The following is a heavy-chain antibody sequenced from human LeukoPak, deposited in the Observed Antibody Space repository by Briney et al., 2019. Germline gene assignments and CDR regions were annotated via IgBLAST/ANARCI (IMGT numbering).Heavy chain of an antibody. Sequence: ASVKVSCKASGYTFSNSGFSWVRQAPAQGLEWMGWMSAYNGDTKYAQKFQGRVTMTTDTSTSTAYMELKSLRSDDTAVYYCAKYCTGGSCYFDHWGQGTLVAVSS. CDR2: MSAYNGDT. D-gene: IGHD2-15*01. J-gene: IGHJ4*02. CDR1: GYTFSNSG. CDR3: AKYCTGGSCYFDH. V-gene: IGHV1-18*01.